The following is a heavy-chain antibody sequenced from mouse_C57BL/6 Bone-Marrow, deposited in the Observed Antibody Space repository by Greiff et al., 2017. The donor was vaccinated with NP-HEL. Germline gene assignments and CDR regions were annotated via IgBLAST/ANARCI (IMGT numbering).Heavy chain of an antibody. CDR3: TRPYYGSSYVDWWYFDV. V-gene: IGHV1-5*01. D-gene: IGHD1-1*01. Sequence: DVQLQESGTVLARPGASVKMSCKTSGYTFTSYWMHWVKQRPGQGLEWIGAIYPGNSDTSYNQKFKGKAKLTAVTSASTAYMELSSLTNEDSAVYYCTRPYYGSSYVDWWYFDVWGTGTTVTVSS. CDR1: GYTFTSYW. J-gene: IGHJ1*03. CDR2: IYPGNSDT.